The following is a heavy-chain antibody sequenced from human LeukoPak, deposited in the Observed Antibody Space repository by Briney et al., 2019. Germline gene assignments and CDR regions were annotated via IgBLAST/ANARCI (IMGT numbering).Heavy chain of an antibody. CDR1: GFTFSYYA. V-gene: IGHV3-30*04. Sequence: PGGSLRLSCAASGFTFSYYAMHWVRQAPGKGLEWVAVMSYDGNNKYYADSVKGRFTISRDNSKNTLFLQMNSLKPEDTALYYCASSRFFSLVVVLDSWGQGTLVTVSS. J-gene: IGHJ5*01. D-gene: IGHD2-15*01. CDR2: MSYDGNNK. CDR3: ASSRFFSLVVVLDS.